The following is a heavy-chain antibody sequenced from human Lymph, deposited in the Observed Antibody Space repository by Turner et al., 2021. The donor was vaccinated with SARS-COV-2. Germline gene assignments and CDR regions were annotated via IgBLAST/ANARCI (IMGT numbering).Heavy chain of an antibody. Sequence: QVQLVESGGGVVQPGRALRLICASSGFTFSTYAIHLVRQAAGKGLEWGAVISDDGSNKYYEDSVKGRFTISIDNSKNTLYLQMHRLRPEDTAVDYFERYGSGGYFYYGLDVWGQGTTVTVSS. V-gene: IGHV3-30*04. CDR2: ISDDGSNK. CDR1: GFTFSTYA. D-gene: IGHD3-10*01. J-gene: IGHJ6*02. CDR3: ERYGSGGYFYYGLDV.